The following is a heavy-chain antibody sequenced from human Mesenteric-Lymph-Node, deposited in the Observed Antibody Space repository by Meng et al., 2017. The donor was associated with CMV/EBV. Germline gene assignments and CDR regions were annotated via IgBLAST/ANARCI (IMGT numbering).Heavy chain of an antibody. D-gene: IGHD6-25*01. CDR3: ARGSPGGYSAFYYYYYGMDV. Sequence: GESLKISCAASGLTFSNYGMHWVRQAPGKGLEWVAFIRYDGSNKYYADSVKGRFTISRDNSKNTLYLQMNSLRAEDTAVYYCARGSPGGYSAFYYYYYGMDVWGQGTTVTVSS. CDR2: IRYDGSNK. V-gene: IGHV3-30*02. J-gene: IGHJ6*02. CDR1: GLTFSNYG.